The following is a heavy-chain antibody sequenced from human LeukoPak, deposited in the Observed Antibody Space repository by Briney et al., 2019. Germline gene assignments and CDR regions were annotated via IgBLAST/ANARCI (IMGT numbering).Heavy chain of an antibody. V-gene: IGHV3-66*01. J-gene: IGHJ4*02. CDR1: GFTVSSNY. CDR2: IYSGGST. CDR3: AKDPMVRGSEEPLDY. D-gene: IGHD3-10*01. Sequence: GGSLRLSCAASGFTVSSNYMSWVRQAPGKGLEWVSAIYSGGSTYYADSVKGRFTISRDNSKNTLYLQMNSLRAEDTAVYYCAKDPMVRGSEEPLDYWGQGTLVTVSS.